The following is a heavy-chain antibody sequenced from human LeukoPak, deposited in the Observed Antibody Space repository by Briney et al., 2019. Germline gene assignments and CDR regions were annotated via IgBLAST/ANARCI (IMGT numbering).Heavy chain of an antibody. D-gene: IGHD2-2*02. CDR2: IYYSGST. V-gene: IGHV4-39*01. J-gene: IGHJ3*02. CDR3: ARPYCHSTNCYKFDAFDI. Sequence: SETLSLTCTVSGGSISSSSYYWGWFRQPPGKGLEWIGSIYYSGSTYYNPSLKSRVTISVDTSKNQFSLKLSSVTAADTAVYYCARPYCHSTNCYKFDAFDIWGQGTMVTVSS. CDR1: GGSISSSSYY.